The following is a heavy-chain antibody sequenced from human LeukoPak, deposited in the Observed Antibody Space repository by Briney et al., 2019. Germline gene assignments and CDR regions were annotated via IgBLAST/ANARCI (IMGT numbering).Heavy chain of an antibody. CDR3: AKVFVVVVAATFLPDY. Sequence: GGSLRLSCAASGFTFSNYWMHWVRQAPGKGLEWVSAISGSGGSTYYADSVKGRFTISRDNSKNTLYLQMNSLRAEDTAVYYCAKVFVVVVAATFLPDYWGQGTLVTVSS. D-gene: IGHD2-15*01. CDR1: GFTFSNYW. V-gene: IGHV3-23*01. J-gene: IGHJ4*02. CDR2: ISGSGGST.